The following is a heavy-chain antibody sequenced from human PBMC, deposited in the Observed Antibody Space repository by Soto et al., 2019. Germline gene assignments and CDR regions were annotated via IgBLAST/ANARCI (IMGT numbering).Heavy chain of an antibody. CDR2: IYHSGTT. J-gene: IGHJ5*02. CDR3: AGAVPFSLGP. Sequence: QVQLQESGPGLVKPSGTLSLTCAVSGGSISSNDWWSWVRQPPGKGLEWIGEIYHSGTTNYNPSLKRRVTISVDKYKKQFSLKLTSVTAADTAVYYCAGAVPFSLGPWGQGTLVTVSS. D-gene: IGHD3-16*01. V-gene: IGHV4-4*02. CDR1: GGSISSNDW.